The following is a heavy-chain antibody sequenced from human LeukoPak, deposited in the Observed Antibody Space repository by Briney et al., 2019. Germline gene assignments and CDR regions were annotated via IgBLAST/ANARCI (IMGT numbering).Heavy chain of an antibody. J-gene: IGHJ3*02. CDR3: ANSEYYYGSGSPNDAFDI. V-gene: IGHV3-23*01. D-gene: IGHD3-10*01. CDR2: ISGSGGST. Sequence: PGGSLRLSCAASGFTFSSYAMSWVRQAPGKGLEWVSAISGSGGSTYYADSVKGRFTISRDNSKNTLYLQMNSLRAEDTAVYYCANSEYYYGSGSPNDAFDIWGQGTMVTVSS. CDR1: GFTFSSYA.